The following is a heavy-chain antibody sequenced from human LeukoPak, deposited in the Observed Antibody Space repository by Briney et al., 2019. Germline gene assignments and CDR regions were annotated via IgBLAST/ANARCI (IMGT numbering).Heavy chain of an antibody. CDR1: GGTFSSYA. D-gene: IGHD3-9*01. V-gene: IGHV1-69*13. J-gene: IGHJ4*02. CDR3: ASPRGGYDILTGYYSY. Sequence: ASVKVSCKASGGTFSSYAISWVRQAPGQGLEWMGGIIPIFGTANYAQKFQGRVTITADESTSTAYMEPSSLRSEDTAVYYCASPRGGYDILTGYYSYWGQGTLVTVSS. CDR2: IIPIFGTA.